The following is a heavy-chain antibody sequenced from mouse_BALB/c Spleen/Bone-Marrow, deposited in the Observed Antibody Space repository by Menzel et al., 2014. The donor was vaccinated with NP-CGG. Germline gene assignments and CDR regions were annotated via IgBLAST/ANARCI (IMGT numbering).Heavy chain of an antibody. CDR3: AREGNYYSSIAMDY. Sequence: QVQLQQSGAELVKPGASVKLSCKASGYTFTSYWMHWVKQRPGQGLEWIGEINPSNGRTNYNEKFKSKATLTVDKSSSTAYMQLSSLTSEDSAVYYCAREGNYYSSIAMDYWGQGTSVTVSS. V-gene: IGHV1S81*02. CDR2: INPSNGRT. D-gene: IGHD1-1*01. J-gene: IGHJ4*01. CDR1: GYTFTSYW.